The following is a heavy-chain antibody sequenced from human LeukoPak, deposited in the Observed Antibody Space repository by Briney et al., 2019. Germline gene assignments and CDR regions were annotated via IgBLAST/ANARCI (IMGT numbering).Heavy chain of an antibody. Sequence: GGSLRLSCAASGFTFSSYSMNWVRQAPGKGLEWVSSISSSSSYIYYADSVKGRFTISRDNAKNSLYLQMNSLRAEDTPGYSCAREGYCGGDCNSYYSYYYYMDVWAKGPRSPSP. V-gene: IGHV3-21*01. CDR2: ISSSSSYI. J-gene: IGHJ6*03. CDR1: GFTFSSYS. CDR3: AREGYCGGDCNSYYSYYYYMDV. D-gene: IGHD2-21*02.